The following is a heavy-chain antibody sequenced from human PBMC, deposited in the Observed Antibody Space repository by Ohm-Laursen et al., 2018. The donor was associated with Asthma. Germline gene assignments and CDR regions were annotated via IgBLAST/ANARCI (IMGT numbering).Heavy chain of an antibody. V-gene: IGHV3-48*01. J-gene: IGHJ3*02. Sequence: SLRLSCAASGFTFSTYSINWVRQAPGKGLEWVSFIGSSSSSTTIYYADSVKGRFTISRDNSKNTLYMQMNSLRAEDTAVYYCARRDFSGGDPSAAFDIWGQGTMVTVSS. CDR3: ARRDFSGGDPSAAFDI. D-gene: IGHD2-21*02. CDR2: IGSSSSSTTI. CDR1: GFTFSTYS.